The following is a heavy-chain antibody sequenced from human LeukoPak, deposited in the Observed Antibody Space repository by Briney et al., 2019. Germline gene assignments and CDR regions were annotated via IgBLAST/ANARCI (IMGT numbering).Heavy chain of an antibody. J-gene: IGHJ5*02. CDR3: ARDSDIAVAGTGWFDP. CDR2: IYYSGST. Sequence: PSETLSLTCTVSGGSISSYYWSWIRQPPGKGLEWIGYIYYSGSTNYNPSLKSRVTISVDTSKNQFSLKLSSVTAADTVVYFCARDSDIAVAGTGWFDPWGQGTLVTVSS. CDR1: GGSISSYY. V-gene: IGHV4-59*01. D-gene: IGHD6-19*01.